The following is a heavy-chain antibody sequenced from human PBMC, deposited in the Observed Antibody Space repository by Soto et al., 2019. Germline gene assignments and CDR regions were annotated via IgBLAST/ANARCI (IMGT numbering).Heavy chain of an antibody. CDR1: GGSFSGYY. CDR3: ARVGYYYDSSGYYQVGFDY. V-gene: IGHV4-34*01. Sequence: PSETLSLTCAVYGGSFSGYYWSWIRQPPGKGLEWIGEINHSGSTNYNPSLKSRVTISVDTSKNQFSLKLSSVTAADTAVYYCARVGYYYDSSGYYQVGFDYWGQGTLVTVSS. J-gene: IGHJ4*02. D-gene: IGHD3-22*01. CDR2: INHSGST.